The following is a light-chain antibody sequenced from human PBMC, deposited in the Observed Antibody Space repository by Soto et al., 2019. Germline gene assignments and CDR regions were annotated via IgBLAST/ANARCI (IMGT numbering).Light chain of an antibody. V-gene: IGLV2-8*01. CDR2: EVT. J-gene: IGLJ2*01. CDR1: SSDVGDYDY. CDR3: ISYAGSNNVL. Sequence: QSALTQPPSASGSPGQSVTISCTGTSSDVGDYDYVSWYQHHPGKAPKLMIYEVTKRPSGVPDRFSGSKSGNTASLTVSGLQAEEEADYYCISYAGSNNVLFGGGTKRTVL.